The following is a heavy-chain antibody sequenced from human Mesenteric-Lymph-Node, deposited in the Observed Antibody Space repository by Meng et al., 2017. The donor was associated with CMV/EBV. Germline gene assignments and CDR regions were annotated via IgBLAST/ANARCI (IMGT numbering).Heavy chain of an antibody. J-gene: IGHJ4*02. CDR1: GFTFSAHG. V-gene: IGHV3-30*02. CDR3: ARFSRTGAYYFDY. Sequence: GGSLRLSCAASGFTFSAHGMHWVRQAPGKGLEWVAFIRYDGYNKFYGESVKGRFTISRDNSKNMLWLQMNSLRPEDTAMYYCARFSRTGAYYFDYWGQGTLVTVSS. CDR2: IRYDGYNK. D-gene: IGHD3-3*01.